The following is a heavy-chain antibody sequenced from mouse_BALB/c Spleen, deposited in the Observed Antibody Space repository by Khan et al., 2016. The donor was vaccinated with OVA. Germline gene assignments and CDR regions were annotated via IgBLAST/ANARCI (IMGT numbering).Heavy chain of an antibody. J-gene: IGHJ2*01. V-gene: IGHV14-3*02. Sequence: VQLQQSVAYLLTSFSTFHFSFTSSCLNITYTYMHLLKHFPDPGLAWIGLIDPPPGTTTSDPNFQGKATITADTSSNTAYLQLSSLTSEDTAVYYCARMARKWGQGTTLTVAS. CDR3: ARMARK. CDR2: IDPPPGTT. CDR1: CLNITYTY.